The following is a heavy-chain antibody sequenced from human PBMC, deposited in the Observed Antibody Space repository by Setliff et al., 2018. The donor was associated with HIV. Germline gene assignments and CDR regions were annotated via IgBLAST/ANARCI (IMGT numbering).Heavy chain of an antibody. D-gene: IGHD2-2*01. V-gene: IGHV4-34*01. CDR2: VTHSGRT. CDR1: GGSFSGYY. CDR3: ARDRMPMASWVPDK. J-gene: IGHJ4*02. Sequence: PSETLSLTCAVYGGSFSGYYWSWIRQPPGKGLEWIGEVTHSGRTNYNPSLESRVTISVDTSKNHFSLKLRSVTAADTAVYYCARDRMPMASWVPDKWGQGTLVTVSS.